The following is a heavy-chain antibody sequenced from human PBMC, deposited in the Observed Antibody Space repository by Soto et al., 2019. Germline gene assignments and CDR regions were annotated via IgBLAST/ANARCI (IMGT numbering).Heavy chain of an antibody. CDR2: FDPEDGET. D-gene: IGHD6-19*01. J-gene: IGHJ6*02. CDR1: GYTLTELS. Sequence: ASVKVSCKVSGYTLTELSMHWVRQAPGKGLEWMGGFDPEDGETIYAQKFQGRVTMTEDTSTDTAYMELSSLRSEDTAVYYCATDRGVAGYYYYGMDVWGQGTTVTVSS. V-gene: IGHV1-24*01. CDR3: ATDRGVAGYYYYGMDV.